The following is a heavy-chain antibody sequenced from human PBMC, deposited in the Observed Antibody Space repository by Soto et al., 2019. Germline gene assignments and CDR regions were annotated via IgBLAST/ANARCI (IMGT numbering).Heavy chain of an antibody. CDR3: ASRGGNGRQFWSGYYGYYYGMDV. J-gene: IGHJ6*02. D-gene: IGHD3-3*02. Sequence: ASVKVSCKASGYTFTSHYMHCVRQAPGQGLEWKGIINPSGGSTSYAQKFQGRVTMTRDTSTSTVYMELSSLRSEDTAVYYCASRGGNGRQFWSGYYGYYYGMDVWGQGTTVTVSS. V-gene: IGHV1-46*01. CDR2: INPSGGST. CDR1: GYTFTSHY.